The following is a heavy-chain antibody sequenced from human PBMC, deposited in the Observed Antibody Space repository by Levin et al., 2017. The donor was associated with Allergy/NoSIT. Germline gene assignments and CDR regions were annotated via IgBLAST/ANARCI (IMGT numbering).Heavy chain of an antibody. D-gene: IGHD4-23*01. J-gene: IGHJ2*01. V-gene: IGHV3-30*04. CDR3: ARDPRIFGGNSIIWYFDL. CDR1: GFTFSNYP. Sequence: PGESLKISCAASGFTFSNYPLHWVRQAPGKGLEWVALISYDGINRYYTDSVKGRFTVSRDNSKSTLYLQMNSLRAEDTAIYYCARDPRIFGGNSIIWYFDLWGRGTLVTVSS. CDR2: ISYDGINR.